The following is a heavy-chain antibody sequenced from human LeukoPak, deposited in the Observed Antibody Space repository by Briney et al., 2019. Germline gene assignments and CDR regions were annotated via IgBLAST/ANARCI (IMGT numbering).Heavy chain of an antibody. D-gene: IGHD3-10*01. V-gene: IGHV3-23*01. Sequence: GGSLRLSCAASGFIFSTYDMSWVRQSPGKGLEWVSAISGSGGSAYYADSVKGRFAISRDSSKSTVYLQMNSLRAEDTAIYYCAKGIGKVGKYYFDYWGQGTQVTVSS. CDR3: AKGIGKVGKYYFDY. J-gene: IGHJ4*02. CDR2: ISGSGGSA. CDR1: GFIFSTYD.